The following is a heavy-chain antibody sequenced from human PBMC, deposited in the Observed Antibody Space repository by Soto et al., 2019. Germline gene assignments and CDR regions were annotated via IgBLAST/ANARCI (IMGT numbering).Heavy chain of an antibody. CDR3: ARDRYYRLDP. CDR2: VYYSGST. D-gene: IGHD2-8*01. V-gene: IGHV4-31*03. CDR1: GGSINSGDYY. Sequence: QVQLQESGPGLVKPSQTLSLTCTVSGGSINSGDYYWSRIRQHPGKGPEWSGYVYYSGSTYYNPSRKSRVTISVDTSKNQFSLKLSSVTAADTAVYYCARDRYYRLDPWGQGTLVTVSS. J-gene: IGHJ5*02.